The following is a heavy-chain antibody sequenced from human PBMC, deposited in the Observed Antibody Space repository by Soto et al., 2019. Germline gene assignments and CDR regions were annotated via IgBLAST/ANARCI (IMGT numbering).Heavy chain of an antibody. CDR3: ARDRRRYSYGPLDY. D-gene: IGHD5-18*01. J-gene: IGHJ4*02. Sequence: SVKVSCKASGGTFSSYAISWVRQAPGQGLEWMGGIIPIFGTANYAQKLQGRVTITADKSTSTAYMELSSLRSEDTAVYYCARDRRRYSYGPLDYYGQRTLVTVCS. CDR1: GGTFSSYA. V-gene: IGHV1-69*06. CDR2: IIPIFGTA.